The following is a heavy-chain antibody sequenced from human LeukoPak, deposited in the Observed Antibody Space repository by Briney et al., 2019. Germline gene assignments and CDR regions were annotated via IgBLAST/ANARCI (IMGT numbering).Heavy chain of an antibody. D-gene: IGHD5-12*01. J-gene: IGHJ5*02. V-gene: IGHV3-23*01. CDR2: ISGSGGST. Sequence: GGSLRLSCAASGFTFSSYAMSWVRQAPGKGLEWVSAISGSGGSTYYADSVKGGFTISRDNSKNPLYLKMNSLRAEETAVYYCAKKAYDGAWFDPWGQGTLVTVSS. CDR3: AKKAYDGAWFDP. CDR1: GFTFSSYA.